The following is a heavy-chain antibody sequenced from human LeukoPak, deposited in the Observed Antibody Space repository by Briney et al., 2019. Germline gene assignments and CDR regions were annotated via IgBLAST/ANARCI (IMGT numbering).Heavy chain of an antibody. D-gene: IGHD3-16*02. CDR2: INHSGST. Sequence: NPSETLSLTCAVYGGSFSGYYWSWIRQPPGKGLEWIGEINHSGSTNYNPSLKSRVTISVDTSKNQFSLKLSSVTAADTAVYYCARPRSDYDYVWGSYRRAQYNWFDPWGQGTLVTVSS. J-gene: IGHJ5*02. V-gene: IGHV4-34*01. CDR3: ARPRSDYDYVWGSYRRAQYNWFDP. CDR1: GGSFSGYY.